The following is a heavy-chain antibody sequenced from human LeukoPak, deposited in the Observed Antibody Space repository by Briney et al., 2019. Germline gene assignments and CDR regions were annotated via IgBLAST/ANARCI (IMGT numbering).Heavy chain of an antibody. Sequence: GGSLRLSRAASGFTFSDYRMNWVRQAPGKGLEWVSSISSKSTYIYYAASVKGRFTISRDDAKSSLYLQMSSLRAEDTAVYYCARRVFGGDCYYDFWGQGALVTVSS. CDR1: GFTFSDYR. J-gene: IGHJ4*02. D-gene: IGHD2-21*02. CDR3: ARRVFGGDCYYDF. CDR2: ISSKSTYI. V-gene: IGHV3-21*04.